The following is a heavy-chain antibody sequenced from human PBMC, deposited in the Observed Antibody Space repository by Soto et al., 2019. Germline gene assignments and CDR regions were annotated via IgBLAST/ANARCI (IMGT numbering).Heavy chain of an antibody. CDR2: IFPGDSDT. CDR1: GYNFANYW. D-gene: IGHD2-8*02. Sequence: GESLKISCKGSGYNFANYWIGWVRQVPGKGLEWMGMIFPGDSDTKNSPSLQGRITMSVDKSNSSAYLQWRSLKASDTAMYYCAAGYSTGLDAFDLWGQGTLVTVSS. V-gene: IGHV5-51*01. J-gene: IGHJ3*01. CDR3: AAGYSTGLDAFDL.